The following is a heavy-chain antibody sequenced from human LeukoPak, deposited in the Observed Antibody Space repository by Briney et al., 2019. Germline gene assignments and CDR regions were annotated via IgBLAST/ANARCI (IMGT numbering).Heavy chain of an antibody. J-gene: IGHJ4*02. V-gene: IGHV1-8*03. CDR3: AREDYYDSGSNDY. CDR2: MNPNSGIT. CDR1: GYTFTNYD. Sequence: ASVKVSCKASGYTFTNYDINWVRQATGQGLEWMGWMNPNSGITAYAQKFQGRVTITRNTSISTAYMELSSLRSEDTAVYFCAREDYYDSGSNDYWGQGTLVTVSS. D-gene: IGHD3-22*01.